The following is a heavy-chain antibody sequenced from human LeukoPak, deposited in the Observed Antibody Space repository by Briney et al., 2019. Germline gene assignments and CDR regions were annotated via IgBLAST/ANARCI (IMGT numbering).Heavy chain of an antibody. CDR3: VSGYNSGWPDY. D-gene: IGHD5-12*01. J-gene: IGHJ4*02. V-gene: IGHV4-61*02. CDR2: IYIRGST. Sequence: PSETLSLTCTVSGGSISSGHPYCSWIRQSAGKGLEWIGRIYIRGSTNYNPSLKSRVTISVDTSKNQFSLKLSSVTAADTAVYFCVSGYNSGWPDYWGRGTLVTVSS. CDR1: GGSISSGHPY.